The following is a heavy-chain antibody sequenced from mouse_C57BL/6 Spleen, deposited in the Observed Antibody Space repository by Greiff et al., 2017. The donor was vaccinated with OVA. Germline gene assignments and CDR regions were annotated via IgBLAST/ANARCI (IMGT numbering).Heavy chain of an antibody. D-gene: IGHD6-1*01. CDR1: GFTFSSYA. Sequence: EVMLVESGEGLVKPGGSLKLSCAASGFTFSSYAMSWVRQTPEKRLEWVAYISSGGDYIYYADTVKGRFTISRDNARNTLYLQMSSLKSEDTAMYYCTRVQAALTGGYYFDYWGQGTTLTVSS. CDR3: TRVQAALTGGYYFDY. V-gene: IGHV5-9-1*02. CDR2: ISSGGDYI. J-gene: IGHJ2*01.